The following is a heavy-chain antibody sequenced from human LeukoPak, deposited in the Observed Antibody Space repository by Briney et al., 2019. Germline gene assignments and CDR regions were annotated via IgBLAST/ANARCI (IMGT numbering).Heavy chain of an antibody. J-gene: IGHJ6*03. CDR2: ISSSGSTI. CDR1: GFTFSSYE. CDR3: AKDIIAVFGFYMDV. V-gene: IGHV3-48*03. D-gene: IGHD6-19*01. Sequence: GGSLRLSCAASGFTFSSYEMNWVRQAPGKGLEWVSYISSSGSTIYYADSVRGRFTISRDNAKNSLYLQMNSLRAEDTAVYYCAKDIIAVFGFYMDVWGKGTTVTISS.